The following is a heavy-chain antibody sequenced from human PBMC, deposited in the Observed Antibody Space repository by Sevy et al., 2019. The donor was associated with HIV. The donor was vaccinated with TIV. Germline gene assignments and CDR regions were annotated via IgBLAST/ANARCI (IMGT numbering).Heavy chain of an antibody. CDR3: ARLAAPYGEYVDY. CDR2: IYYSGST. CDR1: GGSISSSSYY. D-gene: IGHD4-17*01. V-gene: IGHV4-39*01. Sequence: SETLSLTCTVSGGSISSSSYYWGWIRQPPGKGLEGIGSIYYSGSTYYNPSLKSRVTISVDTSKNQLSLKLSSVTAADTAVYYCARLAAPYGEYVDYWGQGTLVTVSS. J-gene: IGHJ4*02.